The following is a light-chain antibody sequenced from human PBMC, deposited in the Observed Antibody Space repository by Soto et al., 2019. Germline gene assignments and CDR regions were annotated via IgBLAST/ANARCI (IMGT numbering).Light chain of an antibody. V-gene: IGLV1-51*01. J-gene: IGLJ1*01. CDR3: ASWDSGLSAGV. CDR2: DNN. CDR1: SSNIGSHS. Sequence: QSVLTQPPSVSAAPGQKVTISCSGTSSNIGSHSVSLYQQLPGTAPKLLIYDNNKRPSEIPDRFSGSKSATSATLGITGLQTGDEADYYCASWDSGLSAGVFGTGTKLTVL.